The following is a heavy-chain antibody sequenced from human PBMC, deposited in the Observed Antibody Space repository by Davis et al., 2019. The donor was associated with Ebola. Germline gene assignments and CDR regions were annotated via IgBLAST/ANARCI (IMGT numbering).Heavy chain of an antibody. CDR1: GYTFTSYY. CDR3: ASVPPGGVRGVMTNYYYYYMDV. V-gene: IGHV1-46*01. CDR2: INPSGGST. Sequence: ASVKVSCKASGYTFTSYYMHWVRQAPGQGLEWMGLINPSGGSTSYAQKFQGRVTMTRDTSTSTVYMELSSLRSEDTAVDYCASVPPGGVRGVMTNYYYYYMDVWGKGTTVTVSS. D-gene: IGHD3-10*01. J-gene: IGHJ6*03.